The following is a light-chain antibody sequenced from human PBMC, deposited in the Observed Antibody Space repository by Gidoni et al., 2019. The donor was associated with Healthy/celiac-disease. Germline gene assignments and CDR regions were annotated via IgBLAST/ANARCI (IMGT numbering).Light chain of an antibody. CDR2: KAS. J-gene: IGKJ5*01. V-gene: IGKV1-5*03. CDR3: QQYNSYSIT. Sequence: DLQTTHSPSTLSASVGDRVTITCRASQSISSLLDWYQQKPGKAPKLLIYKASSLESGVPSRFSGSGSGTEFTLTISSLQPDDFATYYCQQYNSYSITFGQGTRLEIK. CDR1: QSISSL.